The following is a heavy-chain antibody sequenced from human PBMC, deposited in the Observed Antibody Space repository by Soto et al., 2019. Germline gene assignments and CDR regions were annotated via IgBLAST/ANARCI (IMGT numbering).Heavy chain of an antibody. V-gene: IGHV3-48*01. CDR3: ARFPPFGVVPGFDY. D-gene: IGHD3-3*01. J-gene: IGHJ4*02. CDR2: ISSISSTI. Sequence: PGGSLILSCAASGFTFSSYSMNWVRQAPGKGLEWVSYISSISSTIYYADSVKGRFTISRDNAKNSLYLQMNSLRAEDTAVYYCARFPPFGVVPGFDYWGQGTLVTVSS. CDR1: GFTFSSYS.